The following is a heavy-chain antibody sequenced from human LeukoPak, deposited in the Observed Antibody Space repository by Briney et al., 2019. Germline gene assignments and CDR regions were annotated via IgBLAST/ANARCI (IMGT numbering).Heavy chain of an antibody. J-gene: IGHJ4*02. CDR1: GFTFDDYG. D-gene: IGHD3-22*01. V-gene: IGHV3-20*04. CDR3: ARATYYYDSSGYYFDY. CDR2: INWNGGST. Sequence: SGGSLRLSCAASGFTFDDYGMSWVRQAPGKGLEWVSGINWNGGSTGYADSVKGRFTISRDNAKNSLYLQMNSLRAEDTALYYCARATYYYDSSGYYFDYWGQGTLVTVPS.